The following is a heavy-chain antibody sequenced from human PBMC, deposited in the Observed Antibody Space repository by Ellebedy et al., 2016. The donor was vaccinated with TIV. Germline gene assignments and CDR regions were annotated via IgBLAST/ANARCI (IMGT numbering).Heavy chain of an antibody. Sequence: AASVKVSCKASGYTFASYDINWVRQAAGQGLEWVGWMSPVHNTTGSAQKFQGRVTMTWNTSISTAYMDLSSLRSEDTAVYYCASDIAVVVPASPFYAFNIWGQGTMVTVSS. D-gene: IGHD2-15*01. V-gene: IGHV1-8*01. CDR2: MSPVHNTT. CDR1: GYTFASYD. CDR3: ASDIAVVVPASPFYAFNI. J-gene: IGHJ3*02.